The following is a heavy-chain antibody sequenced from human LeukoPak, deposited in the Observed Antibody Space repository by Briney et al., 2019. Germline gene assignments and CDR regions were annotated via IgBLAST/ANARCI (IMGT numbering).Heavy chain of an antibody. CDR3: ARDIYSSGWYYFDY. V-gene: IGHV3-48*03. CDR1: GFTFSSYE. Sequence: GGSLRLSCAASGFTFSSYEMNWVRQAPGKGLEWVSYISSSGSTIYYADSVKGRFTISRDNAKNSLYLQMNSLRAEDTAMYYCARDIYSSGWYYFDYWGQGALVTVSS. D-gene: IGHD6-19*01. J-gene: IGHJ4*02. CDR2: ISSSGSTI.